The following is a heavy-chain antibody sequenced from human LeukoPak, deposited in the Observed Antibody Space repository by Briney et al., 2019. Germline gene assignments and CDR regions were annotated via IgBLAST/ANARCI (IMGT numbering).Heavy chain of an antibody. J-gene: IGHJ4*02. D-gene: IGHD6-13*01. CDR1: GGTFRSFC. CDR2: IIPVLGVP. Sequence: VASVKVSCKASGGTFRSFCMNWVRQAPGQGLEWMGGIIPVLGVPNYAQKFQGRVTISADELTTTVHMEVTSLRSEDTAVYYCTRGSAGIAPATTKNYFDSWGQGTPVIVSS. CDR3: TRGSAGIAPATTKNYFDS. V-gene: IGHV1-69*10.